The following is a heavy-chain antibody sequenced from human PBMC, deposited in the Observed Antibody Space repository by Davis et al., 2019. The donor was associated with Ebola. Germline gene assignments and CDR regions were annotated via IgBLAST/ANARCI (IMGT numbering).Heavy chain of an antibody. CDR1: GGSISSYY. CDR2: IYYSGST. J-gene: IGHJ4*02. CDR3: ARDSGEWELLLAGDY. V-gene: IGHV4-59*12. D-gene: IGHD1-26*01. Sequence: MPSETLSLTCTVSGGSISSYYWSWIRQPPGKGLEWIGYIYYSGSTNYNPSLKSRVTISVDTSKNQFSLKLSSVTAADTAVYYCARDSGEWELLLAGDYWGQGTLVTVSS.